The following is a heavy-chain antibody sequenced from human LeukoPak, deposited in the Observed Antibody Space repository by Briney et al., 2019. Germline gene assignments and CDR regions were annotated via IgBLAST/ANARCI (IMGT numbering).Heavy chain of an antibody. D-gene: IGHD2-15*01. V-gene: IGHV4-4*02. CDR3: AREKTYCSGGSCRYAFDI. J-gene: IGHJ3*02. CDR1: GGSISSSTW. Sequence: SETLSLTCAVSGGSISSSTWWCWVRPPPGEGVEWVGEISRSGRTNYNPSLKSRVVISLDNSKNHFSLNLSSVTAADTAVYYCAREKTYCSGGSCRYAFDIWGQGTMVTVSS. CDR2: ISRSGRT.